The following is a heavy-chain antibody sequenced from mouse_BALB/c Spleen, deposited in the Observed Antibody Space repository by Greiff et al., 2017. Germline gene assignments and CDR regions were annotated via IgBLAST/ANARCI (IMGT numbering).Heavy chain of an antibody. J-gene: IGHJ3*01. CDR3: ARDRVYYGDVWFAY. Sequence: EVQLLESGGGLVQPGGSLKLSCAASGFTFSSYGMSWVRQTPDKRLELVATINSKGGSTYYPDSVKGRFTISRDNAKDTLYLQMSSLNSEDTAMYYCARDRVYYGDVWFAYWGQGTLVTVSA. V-gene: IGHV5-6-3*01. CDR2: INSKGGST. CDR1: GFTFSSYG. D-gene: IGHD2-13*01.